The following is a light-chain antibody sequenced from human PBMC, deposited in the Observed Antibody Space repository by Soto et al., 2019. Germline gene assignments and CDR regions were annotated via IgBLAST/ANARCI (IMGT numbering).Light chain of an antibody. CDR1: SSDVGGYNY. Sequence: QSVLTQPASVSGSPGQSITISCTGTSSDVGGYNYVSWYQQHPGKAPKLMIYEVSNRPSGVSNRFSGSKSGHTASLTISGLQSEDEADYVCTSYTSSSTLDVFGTGTQLTVL. V-gene: IGLV2-14*01. J-gene: IGLJ1*01. CDR3: TSYTSSSTLDV. CDR2: EVS.